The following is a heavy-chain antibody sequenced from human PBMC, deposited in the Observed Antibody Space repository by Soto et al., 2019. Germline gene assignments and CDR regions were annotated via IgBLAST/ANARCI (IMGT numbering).Heavy chain of an antibody. CDR1: GGSISSGGYY. D-gene: IGHD4-17*01. CDR3: AIRANYDYGLGWFDP. CDR2: IYYIGST. J-gene: IGHJ5*02. V-gene: IGHV4-31*03. Sequence: SETLSLTCTVSGGSISSGGYYWSWIRQHPGKVLEWIGFIYYIGSTYYNPSLKSRVTISVDTSKNQFSLKLSSVTAADTAVYYCAIRANYDYGLGWFDPWGQGTLVTVSS.